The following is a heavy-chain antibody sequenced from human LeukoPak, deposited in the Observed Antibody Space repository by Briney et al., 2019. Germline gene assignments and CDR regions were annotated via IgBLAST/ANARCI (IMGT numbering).Heavy chain of an antibody. D-gene: IGHD3-22*01. Sequence: GASVKVSCKVSGYTLTELSMHWVRQAPGKGLEWMGGCDPEDGETIYAQKFQGRVTMTEVTSTDPAYMELSSLRSEDTAVYYCATGYYYDSSGYYYSHNWFDPWGQGTLVTVSS. V-gene: IGHV1-24*01. J-gene: IGHJ5*02. CDR1: GYTLTELS. CDR3: ATGYYYDSSGYYYSHNWFDP. CDR2: CDPEDGET.